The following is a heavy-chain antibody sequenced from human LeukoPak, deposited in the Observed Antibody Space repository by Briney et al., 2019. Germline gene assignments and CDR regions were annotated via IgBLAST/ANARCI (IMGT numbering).Heavy chain of an antibody. CDR2: ISGSGDNR. Sequence: GGSLRLSCAASGFTFSSHAMSWVRQAPGKGLEWVSSISGSGDNRNYADSVKGRFTISRDNSKNTLYLQMNSLRAEDTAVYYCARRAGAYSHPYDYWGQGTLVTVSS. D-gene: IGHD4/OR15-4a*01. J-gene: IGHJ4*02. V-gene: IGHV3-23*01. CDR3: ARRAGAYSHPYDY. CDR1: GFTFSSHA.